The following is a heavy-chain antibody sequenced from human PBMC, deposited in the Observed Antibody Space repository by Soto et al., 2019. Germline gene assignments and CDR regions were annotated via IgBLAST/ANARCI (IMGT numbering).Heavy chain of an antibody. V-gene: IGHV4-34*01. J-gene: IGHJ6*02. Sequence: PSETLSLTCAVYGGSFSGYYWSWIRQPPGKGLEWIGEINHSGSTNYNPSLKSRVTISVDTSKNQFSLKLSSVTAADTAVYYCARGPSDLPLDIVVVPAASYYGMDVWGQGTTVTVSS. CDR1: GGSFSGYY. CDR2: INHSGST. D-gene: IGHD2-2*01. CDR3: ARGPSDLPLDIVVVPAASYYGMDV.